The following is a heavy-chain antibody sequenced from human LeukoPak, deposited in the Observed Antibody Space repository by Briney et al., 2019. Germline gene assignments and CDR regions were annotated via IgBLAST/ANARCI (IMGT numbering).Heavy chain of an antibody. Sequence: GGSLRLSCAASGFTFSSYAMSWVRQAPGKGLEWVSAISGSGGSTYYADSVKGRFTISRDNSKNTMYLQMNSLRAKDTAVYYCAKAPGYSSRYFDYWGQGTLVTVSS. CDR2: ISGSGGST. CDR1: GFTFSSYA. V-gene: IGHV3-23*01. D-gene: IGHD6-13*01. J-gene: IGHJ4*02. CDR3: AKAPGYSSRYFDY.